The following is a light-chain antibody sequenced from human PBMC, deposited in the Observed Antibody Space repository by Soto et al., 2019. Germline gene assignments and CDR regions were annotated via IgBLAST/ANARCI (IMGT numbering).Light chain of an antibody. CDR1: SSDLAIYNY. CDR3: TSFKSDNLYV. J-gene: IGLJ1*01. V-gene: IGLV2-14*01. Sequence: QSVLTQPASVSGSPGQSITISCTGTSSDLAIYNYVSWYQQQPGKAPKLMIYQVTNRPSGVSNRSSGSRSGNTASLTISGLQAEDEADYYCTSFKSDNLYVFGTGTKVTVL. CDR2: QVT.